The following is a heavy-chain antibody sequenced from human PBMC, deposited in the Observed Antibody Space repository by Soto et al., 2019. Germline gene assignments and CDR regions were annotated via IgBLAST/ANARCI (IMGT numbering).Heavy chain of an antibody. CDR2: INAGNGNT. CDR3: ARAGGELLNDFDY. V-gene: IGHV1-3*01. Sequence: QVQLVQSGAEVKKHGASVKVSCKASGYTFTRYAMHWVRQAPGQRLEWMGWINAGNGNTKYSQKFQGRVTITRDTSASTAYMELSSLRSEDTAVDYCARAGGELLNDFDYWGQGTLVTVSS. CDR1: GYTFTRYA. D-gene: IGHD1-26*01. J-gene: IGHJ4*02.